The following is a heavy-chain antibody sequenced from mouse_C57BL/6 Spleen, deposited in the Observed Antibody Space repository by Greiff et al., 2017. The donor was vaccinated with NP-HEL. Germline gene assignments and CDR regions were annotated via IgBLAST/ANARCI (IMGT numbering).Heavy chain of an antibody. CDR3: ARGSSAYVDYAMDY. CDR1: GYTFTSYW. V-gene: IGHV1-69*01. CDR2: IDPSDSYT. J-gene: IGHJ4*01. D-gene: IGHD3-2*02. Sequence: QVQLQQPGAELVMPGASVKLSCKASGYTFTSYWMHWVKQRPGQGLEWIGEIDPSDSYTNYNQKFKGKSTLTVDKSSSTAYMQLSSLTSEDSAVYYCARGSSAYVDYAMDYWGQGTSVTVSS.